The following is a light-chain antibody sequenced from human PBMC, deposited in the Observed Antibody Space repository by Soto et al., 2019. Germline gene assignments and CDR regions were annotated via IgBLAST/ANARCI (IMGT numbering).Light chain of an antibody. CDR3: QQRSNWPPS. Sequence: IGWTQSPATLSLSPGERATLSCRASQSVSSYLAWYQQKPGQAPRLLIYDASNRATGIPARFSGSGSGTDFTLTISSLEPEDFAVYYCQQRSNWPPSFGQGTRLEIK. CDR1: QSVSSY. J-gene: IGKJ5*01. CDR2: DAS. V-gene: IGKV3-11*01.